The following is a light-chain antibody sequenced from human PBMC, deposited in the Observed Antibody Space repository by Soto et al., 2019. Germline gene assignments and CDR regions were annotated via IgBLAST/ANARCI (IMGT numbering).Light chain of an antibody. CDR1: QSVSSN. V-gene: IGKV3-15*01. CDR3: HQYNNWPPLT. Sequence: EIVMTQSPATLSVSPGERATLSCRASQSVSSNLAWYQQKPGQAPRLLIYGASTRATGIPDRFSGSGSGTEFTLTISSLQYEDFAVYYCHQYNNWPPLTFGGGTKVEIK. J-gene: IGKJ4*01. CDR2: GAS.